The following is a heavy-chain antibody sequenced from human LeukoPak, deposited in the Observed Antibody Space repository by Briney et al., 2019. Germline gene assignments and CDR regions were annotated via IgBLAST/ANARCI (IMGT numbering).Heavy chain of an antibody. D-gene: IGHD1-14*01. CDR1: GYTFTDYY. CDR3: ARGPRTNWFDL. V-gene: IGHV1-2*02. J-gene: IGHJ5*02. CDR2: IKPNSGGT. Sequence: ASVKVSCKTSGYTFTDYYMHWVRQAPGQGREWMGWIKPNSGGTNYAQKFQGRVTMTRDTSISTAYMELSRLRSDDTAVYYCARGPRTNWFDLWGQGTLVTVSS.